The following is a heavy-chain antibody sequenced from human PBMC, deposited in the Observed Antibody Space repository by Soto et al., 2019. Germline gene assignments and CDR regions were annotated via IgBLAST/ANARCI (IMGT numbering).Heavy chain of an antibody. J-gene: IGHJ6*02. CDR3: ARTAAAGKYYYGVDV. CDR2: IYPGDSDT. CDR1: GYSFTSYW. D-gene: IGHD6-13*01. Sequence: GESLKISCKGSGYSFTSYWIGWVRQMPGKGLKWMGIIYPGDSDTRYSPYFQGQVTISADKSISTAYLQWSSLKASDTSIYYCARTAAAGKYYYGVDVWGQGTTVTVSS. V-gene: IGHV5-51*01.